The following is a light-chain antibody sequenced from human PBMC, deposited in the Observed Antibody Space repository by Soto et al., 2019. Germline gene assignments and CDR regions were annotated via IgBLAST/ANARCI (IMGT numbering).Light chain of an antibody. CDR3: AAWDDSLRGVV. J-gene: IGLJ2*01. Sequence: QSVLTQSPSASGTPGQRVTISCSGSSSNIGSNYVYWYKQLPGTAPKLLIYSNNLRPSGVPDRFSGSKSGTSASLAISGLQSEDEADYYCAAWDDSLRGVVFGGGTKLTVL. CDR2: SNN. CDR1: SSNIGSNY. V-gene: IGLV1-47*02.